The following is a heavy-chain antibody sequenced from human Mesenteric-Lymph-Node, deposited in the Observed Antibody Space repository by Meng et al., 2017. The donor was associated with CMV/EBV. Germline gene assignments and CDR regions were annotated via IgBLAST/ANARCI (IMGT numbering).Heavy chain of an antibody. CDR1: GSISSTSSY. CDR2: VFYSGYT. J-gene: IGHJ5*02. CDR3: ARRHGGSGWEGPLDP. V-gene: IGHV4-39*01. Sequence: GSISSTSSYWGLIRQPPGKGLEWIGSVFYSGYTSYNPSLKSRVTISVDTSRNQFSLRLSSVAAADTAVYYCARRHGGSGWEGPLDPWGQGTLVTVSS. D-gene: IGHD6-19*01.